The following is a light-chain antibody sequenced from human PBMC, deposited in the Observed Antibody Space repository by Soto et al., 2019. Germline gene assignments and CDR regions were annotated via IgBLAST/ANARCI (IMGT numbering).Light chain of an antibody. J-gene: IGKJ1*01. CDR2: DAS. CDR3: QQRGNWPRT. CDR1: QSVSTY. Sequence: EIVLTQSPATLSLSPGERATLSCRASQSVSTYLAWYQQKPGQAPRLLIYDASTRATGIPARFSGSGSGTDFTHTISSLEPEDFAVYYCQQRGNWPRTFGQGTKVEIK. V-gene: IGKV3-11*01.